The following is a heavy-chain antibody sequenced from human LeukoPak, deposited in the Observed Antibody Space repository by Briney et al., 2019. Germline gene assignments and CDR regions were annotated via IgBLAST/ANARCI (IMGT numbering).Heavy chain of an antibody. CDR1: VYTFTTYD. CDR2: MNPNSGYT. J-gene: IGHJ4*02. CDR3: ARVAGSIDY. Sequence: ASAKVSCKASVYTFTTYDINWVRQATGQGLEWMGWMNPNSGYTGYAQKFQGRVTITRDTSISTAYMELSNLRSEDTAVYYCARVAGSIDYWGQGTLVTVSS. D-gene: IGHD6-19*01. V-gene: IGHV1-8*03.